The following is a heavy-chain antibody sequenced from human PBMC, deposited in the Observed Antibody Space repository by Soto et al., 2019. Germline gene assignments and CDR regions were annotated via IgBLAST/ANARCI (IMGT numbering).Heavy chain of an antibody. V-gene: IGHV1-3*05. CDR3: ATSYSAYDYHYYYGMDV. J-gene: IGHJ6*02. CDR2: INAGNGNT. Sequence: QVQLVQSGAEEKKPGASVKVSCKASGYTFTNYAIHWVRQAPGQRLEWMGWINAGNGNTKYSQKFQGRVTITRDTSASTAYMELSSLRSEDTAVYYWATSYSAYDYHYYYGMDVWGQGTTVTVSS. CDR1: GYTFTNYA. D-gene: IGHD5-12*01.